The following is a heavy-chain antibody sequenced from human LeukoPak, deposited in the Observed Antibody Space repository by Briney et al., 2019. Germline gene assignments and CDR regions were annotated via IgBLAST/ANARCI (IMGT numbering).Heavy chain of an antibody. CDR2: IYPGDSDT. CDR1: GYXFSSYW. Sequence: GESLKISCNGSGYXFSSYWISWVRQMPGKGLEWMGIIYPGDSDTKYSPSFQGRVTISADKSISTAYLQWNSLKASDTAMYYCARAPDNSGYYYFLQHWGQGTLVTVSS. CDR3: ARAPDNSGYYYFLQH. J-gene: IGHJ1*01. D-gene: IGHD3-22*01. V-gene: IGHV5-51*01.